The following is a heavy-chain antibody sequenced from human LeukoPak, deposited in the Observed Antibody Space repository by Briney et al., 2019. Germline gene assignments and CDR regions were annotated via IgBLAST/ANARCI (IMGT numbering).Heavy chain of an antibody. D-gene: IGHD3-22*01. Sequence: GGSLRLSCAASGFTFSSYWMHWVRQAPGEGLVWVSRIKSDGSSTSYADSVKGRFTISRDNAKNTLYLQMNSLRVEDTAVYYCAKSWNYYDSSGDDALDIWGQGTMVTVSS. J-gene: IGHJ3*02. CDR2: IKSDGSST. V-gene: IGHV3-74*01. CDR1: GFTFSSYW. CDR3: AKSWNYYDSSGDDALDI.